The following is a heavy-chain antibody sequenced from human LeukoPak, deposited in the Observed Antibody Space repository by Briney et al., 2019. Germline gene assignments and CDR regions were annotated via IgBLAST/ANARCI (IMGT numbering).Heavy chain of an antibody. CDR3: ARGGGSSSITSSLDRGVFDY. CDR1: GGSISSGGYY. D-gene: IGHD1-20*01. V-gene: IGHV4-31*03. J-gene: IGHJ4*02. Sequence: SQTLSLTCTVSGGSISSGGYYWSWLRQHPGKGLEWIGYIYYSGSTYYNPSLKSRVTISVDTSKNQFSLKLSSVTAADTAVYYCARGGGSSSITSSLDRGVFDYWGQGTLVTVSS. CDR2: IYYSGST.